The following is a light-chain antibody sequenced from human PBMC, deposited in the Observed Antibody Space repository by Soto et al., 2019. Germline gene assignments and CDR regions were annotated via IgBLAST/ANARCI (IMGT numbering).Light chain of an antibody. CDR2: DAS. CDR3: QQRTKWPTST. CDR1: QSVNSY. V-gene: IGKV3-11*01. J-gene: IGKJ5*01. Sequence: EIVLTQSPATLSLSPGERATLSCRASQSVNSYLAWYQQRPGQAPRLLIHDASSRATGIPARFSGSGSGTDFTLTISSLEPEDFGVYYCQQRTKWPTSTFGQGTRLEIK.